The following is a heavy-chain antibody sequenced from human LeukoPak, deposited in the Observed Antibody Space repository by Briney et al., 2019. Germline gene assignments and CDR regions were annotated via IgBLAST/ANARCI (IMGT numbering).Heavy chain of an antibody. J-gene: IGHJ4*02. CDR1: GVTVSSNY. V-gene: IGHV3-53*01. Sequence: VGSLRLSCAVSGVTVSSNYMSCVREAPGKGVEGVSSIYSGGSTHSAESVKGRFTLYRDNSKTTLYLQMTSLRVEDTAVYYCARGLVRAIMAYYFDYWGQGTLVIVSS. D-gene: IGHD3-16*01. CDR2: IYSGGST. CDR3: ARGLVRAIMAYYFDY.